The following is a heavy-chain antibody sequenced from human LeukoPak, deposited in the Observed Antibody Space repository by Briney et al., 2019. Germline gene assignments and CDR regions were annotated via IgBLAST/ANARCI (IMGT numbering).Heavy chain of an antibody. Sequence: SETLSLTCAVYGGSFSGYYWSWIRQPPGKGLEWIGEINHSGSTNYNPSLKSRVTISVDTSKNQFSLKLSSVTAADTAVYYCARGWALPLVRGSGFDPWGQGTLVTVSS. CDR3: ARGWALPLVRGSGFDP. CDR1: GGSFSGYY. CDR2: INHSGST. J-gene: IGHJ5*02. V-gene: IGHV4-34*01. D-gene: IGHD3-10*01.